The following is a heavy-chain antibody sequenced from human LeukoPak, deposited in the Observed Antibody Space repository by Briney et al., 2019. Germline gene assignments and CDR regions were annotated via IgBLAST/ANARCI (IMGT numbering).Heavy chain of an antibody. Sequence: ASVKVSCKASGYTFTGYYMHWVRQAPGQGPEWMGWVDPNSGGTNYAQKFQGRVTMTRDTSISTAYMELSRLRSDDTAVYYCARESPYCSGGSCYPGAFDIWGQGTMATVSS. J-gene: IGHJ3*02. CDR2: VDPNSGGT. V-gene: IGHV1-2*02. D-gene: IGHD2-15*01. CDR3: ARESPYCSGGSCYPGAFDI. CDR1: GYTFTGYY.